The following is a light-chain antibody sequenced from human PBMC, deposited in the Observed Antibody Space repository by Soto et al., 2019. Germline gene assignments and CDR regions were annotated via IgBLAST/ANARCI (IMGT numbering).Light chain of an antibody. J-gene: IGKJ4*01. V-gene: IGKV1-12*01. CDR3: QPANSFPLT. Sequence: DIQVTQYPSSVSASVGDRVTITCRTSQDVSSWLAWYQQKPGKAPELLIYSASTLQTGVPSRFSGSGSGTDFTLTISSLQHEDFATYYCQPANSFPLTFGGGTKVEIK. CDR2: SAS. CDR1: QDVSSW.